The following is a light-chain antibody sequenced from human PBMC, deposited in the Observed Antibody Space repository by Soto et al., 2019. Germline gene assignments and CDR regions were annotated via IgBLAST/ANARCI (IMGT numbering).Light chain of an antibody. CDR2: GAS. CDR3: QQCGSAPLT. Sequence: EIVLTQSPGTLSLSPGERSTLSGRASRSLSGSYLAWYQQRPGQATRLLIYGASSRATGVPDRFSGSGSGTDFTLTISRLEPEDFAVYYCQQCGSAPLTFGQGTKVDIK. J-gene: IGKJ1*01. V-gene: IGKV3-20*01. CDR1: RSLSGSY.